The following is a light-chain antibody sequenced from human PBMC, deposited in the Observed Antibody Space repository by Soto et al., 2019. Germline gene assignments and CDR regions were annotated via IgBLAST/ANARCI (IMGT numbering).Light chain of an antibody. Sequence: EIVLTQSPGTLPLSPGERATLSCRASQSVSSRYLGWYQQKPGQAPRLLIYGASSRATGIPDRFSGSGSGTDFTLTISRLEPEDFATYYCQQYNSYYTFGQGTKLEIK. J-gene: IGKJ2*01. V-gene: IGKV3-20*01. CDR3: QQYNSYYT. CDR1: QSVSSRY. CDR2: GAS.